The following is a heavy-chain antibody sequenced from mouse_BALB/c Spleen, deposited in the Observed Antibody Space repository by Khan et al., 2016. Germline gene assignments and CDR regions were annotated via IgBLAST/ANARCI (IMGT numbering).Heavy chain of an antibody. CDR1: GYNFQNYG. V-gene: IGHV9-1*02. CDR2: IKTYTGEP. CDR3: ARRERLDRYYAMDY. Sequence: QIQLVQSGPEMKKPGETVKISCKASGYNFQNYGMNWVKQTPGKGLKWMGWIKTYTGEPTYADDFKGRFVFSLEASDSTAYLQINNLKNEDMATYICARRERLDRYYAMDYWGQGTSVTVSS. D-gene: IGHD1-2*01. J-gene: IGHJ4*01.